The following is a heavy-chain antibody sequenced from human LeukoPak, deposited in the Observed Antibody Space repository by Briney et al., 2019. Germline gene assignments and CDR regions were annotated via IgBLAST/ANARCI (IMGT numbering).Heavy chain of an antibody. CDR1: GGSISSYY. CDR3: ARHFTSLTGYSYYFDY. J-gene: IGHJ4*02. CDR2: IYYSGST. D-gene: IGHD3-9*01. V-gene: IGHV4-59*08. Sequence: RSSETLSLTCTVSGGSISSYYWSWIRQPPGKGLEWIGYIYYSGSTNYNPSLKSRVTISVDTSKNQFSLKLSSVTAADTAVYYCARHFTSLTGYSYYFDYWGQGTLVTVSS.